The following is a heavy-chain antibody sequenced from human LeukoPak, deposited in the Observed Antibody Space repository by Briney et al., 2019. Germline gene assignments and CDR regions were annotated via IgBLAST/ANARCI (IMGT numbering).Heavy chain of an antibody. CDR2: IYYSGST. D-gene: IGHD1-26*01. Sequence: KPSETLSLTCTVSGGSISSYYWSWIRQPPGKELEWIGYIYYSGSTNYNPSLDSRLTTSVDTSKNHFSLKLSSVTAADTAIYFCARHVVVGDAFDIWGQGTVVTVSS. J-gene: IGHJ3*02. V-gene: IGHV4-59*08. CDR1: GGSISSYY. CDR3: ARHVVVGDAFDI.